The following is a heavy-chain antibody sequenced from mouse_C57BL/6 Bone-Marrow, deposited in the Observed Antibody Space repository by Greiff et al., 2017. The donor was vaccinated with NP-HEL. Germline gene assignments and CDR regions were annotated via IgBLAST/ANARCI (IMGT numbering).Heavy chain of an antibody. V-gene: IGHV10-1*01. CDR1: GFSFNTYA. CDR3: VRHGQAWFAY. Sequence: EVKLQESGGGLVQPKGSLKLSCAASGFSFNTYAMNWVRQAPGKGLEWVARIRSKSNNYATYYADSVKDRFTISRDDSESMLYLQMNNLKTEDTAMYYCVRHGQAWFAYWGQGTLVTVSA. J-gene: IGHJ3*01. CDR2: IRSKSNNYAT.